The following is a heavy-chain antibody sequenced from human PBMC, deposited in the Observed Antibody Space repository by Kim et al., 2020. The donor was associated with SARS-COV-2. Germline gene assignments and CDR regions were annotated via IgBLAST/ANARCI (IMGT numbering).Heavy chain of an antibody. Sequence: SETLSLTCTVSGGSISSPSYYWGWIRPPPGKGLEWIGSNFYSGSTNYTPSLQSRLTIYVQTYKIYFYLNLSSVTAADTAVYYSVRRKLVRSRLFDPGG. D-gene: IGHD6-13*01. J-gene: IGHJ5*02. V-gene: IGHV4-39*02. CDR1: GGSISSPSYY. CDR3: VRRKLVRSRLFDP. CDR2: NFYSGST.